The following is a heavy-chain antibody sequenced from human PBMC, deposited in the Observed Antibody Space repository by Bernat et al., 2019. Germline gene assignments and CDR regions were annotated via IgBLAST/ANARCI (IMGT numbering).Heavy chain of an antibody. CDR2: ISYDGSNK. Sequence: QVQLVESGGGVVQPGRSLRLSCAASGFTFSSYAMHWVRQAPGKGLEWVAVISYDGSNKYYADSVKGRFTISRDNSKNTLYLQMNSLRAEDTAVYYWARADYDYIWWSYRTFDYWGQGTLVTVSS. CDR3: ARADYDYIWWSYRTFDY. V-gene: IGHV3-30*01. D-gene: IGHD3-16*02. J-gene: IGHJ4*02. CDR1: GFTFSSYA.